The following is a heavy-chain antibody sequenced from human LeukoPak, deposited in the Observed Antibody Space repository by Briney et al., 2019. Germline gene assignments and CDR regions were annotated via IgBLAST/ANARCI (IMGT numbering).Heavy chain of an antibody. CDR3: AKNSEL. Sequence: GGSLRLSCAASGFTLSSYGMHWVRQAPGKGLEWVAVIWYDGTKEYDADSVKGRFTISRDNAKNTLYLQMNSLRAEDTSVYYCAKNSELWGQGTLVSVSS. J-gene: IGHJ4*02. V-gene: IGHV3-33*06. D-gene: IGHD1-26*01. CDR1: GFTLSSYG. CDR2: IWYDGTKE.